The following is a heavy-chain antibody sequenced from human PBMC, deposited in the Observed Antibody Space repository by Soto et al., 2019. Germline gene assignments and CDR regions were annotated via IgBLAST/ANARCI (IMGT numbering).Heavy chain of an antibody. J-gene: IGHJ6*01. D-gene: IGHD5-18*01. CDR1: GYTFTSYG. CDR3: ARVGYSYGCYGMDV. Sequence: ASVKVSCKASGYTFTSYGMSWVRQAPGQGLEWMGWISAYNGNTNYAQKLQGRVTMTTDTSTSTAYMELRSLRSDDTAVYYCARVGYSYGCYGMDVWGQGTTVTLSS. V-gene: IGHV1-18*01. CDR2: ISAYNGNT.